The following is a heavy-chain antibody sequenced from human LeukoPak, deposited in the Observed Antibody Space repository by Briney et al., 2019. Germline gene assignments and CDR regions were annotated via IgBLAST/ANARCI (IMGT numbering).Heavy chain of an antibody. D-gene: IGHD3-10*01. J-gene: IGHJ4*02. CDR3: AREGPSGSPPADF. CDR1: GFTFTSRA. CDR2: TSYDGSNK. V-gene: IGHV3-30-3*01. Sequence: GGSLRLSCAASGFTFTSRAMHWVRQAPGQGLEWVAITSYDGSNKYYAESVKGRFTISRDNSKNTLYLQMNSLRAEDTAVYYCAREGPSGSPPADFWGQGTLVTVSS.